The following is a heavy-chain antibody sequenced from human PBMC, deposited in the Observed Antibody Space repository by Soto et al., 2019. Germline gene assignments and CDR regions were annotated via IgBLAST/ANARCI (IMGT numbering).Heavy chain of an antibody. Sequence: GGSLRLSCAASGFTFSSYWMSWVRQAPGKGLEWVANIKQDGSEKYYVDSVKGRFTISRDNAKNSLYLQMNSLRAEDTAVYYCARDDSMLIAARPLDYWGQGTLVTVSS. CDR2: IKQDGSEK. J-gene: IGHJ4*02. V-gene: IGHV3-7*01. CDR1: GFTFSSYW. CDR3: ARDDSMLIAARPLDY. D-gene: IGHD6-6*01.